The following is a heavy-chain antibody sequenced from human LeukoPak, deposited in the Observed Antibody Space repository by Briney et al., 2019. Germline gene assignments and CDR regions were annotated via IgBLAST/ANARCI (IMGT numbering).Heavy chain of an antibody. CDR1: EITYSRYV. CDR2: ISASGGTT. J-gene: IGHJ2*01. Sequence: GGSLRLSCTSSEITYSRYVMGWLRQAPGKGPEWVSTISASGGTTYYADSVQGRFTISRDNSKNTLYLQMNSLRAEDTAVYYCATLYGDYNWYFDLWGRGTLATVSS. V-gene: IGHV3-23*01. D-gene: IGHD4-17*01. CDR3: ATLYGDYNWYFDL.